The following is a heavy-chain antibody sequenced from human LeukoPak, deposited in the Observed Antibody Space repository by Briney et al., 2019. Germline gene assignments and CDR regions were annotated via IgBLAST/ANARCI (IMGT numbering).Heavy chain of an antibody. Sequence: SQTLSLTCAVSGGSISSGGYSWSWIRQPPGKGLEWIGYIYHSGSTYYNPSLKSRVTISVDRSKNQFSLKLSSVTAADTAVYYWGRGGPIYYYGMDVWGQGTTVTVSS. CDR3: GRGGPIYYYGMDV. CDR1: GGSISSGGYS. CDR2: IYHSGST. V-gene: IGHV4-30-2*01. J-gene: IGHJ6*02.